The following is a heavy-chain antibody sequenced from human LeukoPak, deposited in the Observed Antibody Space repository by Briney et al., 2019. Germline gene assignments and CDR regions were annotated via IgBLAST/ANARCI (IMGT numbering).Heavy chain of an antibody. D-gene: IGHD2-21*01. V-gene: IGHV4-31*03. CDR2: IYYSGST. CDR3: ARGDHYSRGVFDD. Sequence: PSQTLSLTCTVSGGSISSGGYYWSWIRQHPGKGLEWIGYIYYSGSTYYNPSLKSRVTISVDTSKNQFSLKLSSVTAADTAGYSFARGDHYSRGVFDDCGQRTLVTVSA. J-gene: IGHJ4*02. CDR1: GGSISSGGYY.